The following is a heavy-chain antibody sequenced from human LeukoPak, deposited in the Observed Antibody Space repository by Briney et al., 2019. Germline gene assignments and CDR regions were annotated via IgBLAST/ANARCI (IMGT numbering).Heavy chain of an antibody. CDR2: VTKDGGEN. V-gene: IGHV3-7*01. J-gene: IGHJ4*02. CDR3: AKDLYGGESLHY. Sequence: GGSLRLSCAGSGFTFTGYWMHWVRQAPGKGLEWVASVTKDGGENYYVDSAKGRFTISRDNSKNTLYLQMNSLRAEDTAVYYCAKDLYGGESLHYWGQGTLVTVSS. D-gene: IGHD4-23*01. CDR1: GFTFTGYW.